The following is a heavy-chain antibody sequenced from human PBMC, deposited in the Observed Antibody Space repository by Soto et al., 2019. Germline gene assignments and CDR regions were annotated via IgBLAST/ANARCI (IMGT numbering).Heavy chain of an antibody. D-gene: IGHD3-22*01. CDR2: INHSGST. CDR1: GGSFSGYY. V-gene: IGHV4-34*01. J-gene: IGHJ4*02. Sequence: QVQLQQWGAGLLKPSETLSLTCAVYGGSFSGYYWSWIRQPPGKGLEWIGEINHSGSTNYNPSLKSRVTISVDTSKNQFSLKLSSVTAADPAVYYCARGPHGLIWGQGTLVTVSS. CDR3: ARGPHGLI.